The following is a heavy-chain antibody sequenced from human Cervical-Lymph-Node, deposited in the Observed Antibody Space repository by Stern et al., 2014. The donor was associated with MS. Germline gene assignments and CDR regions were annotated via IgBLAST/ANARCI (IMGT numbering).Heavy chain of an antibody. V-gene: IGHV5-10-1*03. Sequence: VQLVQSGAEVKKPGESLRISCKGSGYSFTSYWISWVRQMPGKGLEWMGRIDPSDSYNNYSPDFQGHGTISASTSISTASLQWSSLKASDTAMYYCARLLGTVTHVYWGQGTLVTVSS. J-gene: IGHJ4*02. CDR2: IDPSDSYN. D-gene: IGHD4-11*01. CDR1: GYSFTSYW. CDR3: ARLLGTVTHVY.